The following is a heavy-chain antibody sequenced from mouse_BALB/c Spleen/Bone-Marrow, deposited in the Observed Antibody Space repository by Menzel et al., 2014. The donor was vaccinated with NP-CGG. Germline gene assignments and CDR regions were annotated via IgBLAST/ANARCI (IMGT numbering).Heavy chain of an antibody. V-gene: IGHV1-54*01. CDR2: LNPGSGGS. CDR1: GYAFTNYL. J-gene: IGHJ2*01. Sequence: VQLQQSGAELVRPGTSVKVSCKASGYAFTNYLIEWLKQRPGQGLEWIGVLNPGSGGSHYNEKFKGKATLTADKSSSTAYMQLSSLTSDDSAVYFGARSTTVKDYFDYWGQGTTLTVSS. CDR3: ARSTTVKDYFDY. D-gene: IGHD1-1*01.